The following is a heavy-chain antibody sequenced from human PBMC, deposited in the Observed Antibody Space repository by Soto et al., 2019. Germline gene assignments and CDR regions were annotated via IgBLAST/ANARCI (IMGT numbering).Heavy chain of an antibody. D-gene: IGHD3-3*01. J-gene: IGHJ6*02. V-gene: IGHV3-15*01. CDR1: GFTFSNAW. Sequence: GGSPRLSCTASGFTFSNAWMSWVRQAPGKGLEWVGRIKSKTDGGTTDYAAPVKGRFTISRDDSKNTLYLQMNSLKTEDTAVYYCTTYDDFWSGPYGMDVWGQGTTVTVSS. CDR3: TTYDDFWSGPYGMDV. CDR2: IKSKTDGGTT.